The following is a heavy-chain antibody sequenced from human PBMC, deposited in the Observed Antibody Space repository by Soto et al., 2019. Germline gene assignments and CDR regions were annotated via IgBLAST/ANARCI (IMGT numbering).Heavy chain of an antibody. Sequence: SENLSLTCTVSGACLSSGSCSWSWIRQPPRKGLEWLGYIYYSGTTKYNPSLTSRVTLSVDMSKNQLSLKLNSVTAADSAVYFCARAASPSFDLLSAFDPSGQGVLVTVSS. V-gene: IGHV4-61*01. J-gene: IGHJ5*02. D-gene: IGHD3-9*01. CDR3: ARAASPSFDLLSAFDP. CDR2: IYYSGTT. CDR1: GACLSSGSCS.